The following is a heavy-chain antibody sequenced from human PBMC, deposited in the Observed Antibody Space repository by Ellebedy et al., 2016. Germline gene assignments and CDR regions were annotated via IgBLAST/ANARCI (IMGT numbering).Heavy chain of an antibody. J-gene: IGHJ4*02. Sequence: GGSLRLSXAASGFTFSNFFMTWVRQAPGKGLEWISTISGDGDIIFSADSVKGRFTISRDNSRYTLYLQMDSLRAADTAVYYCYYGHYSGYWGQGTLVTVSS. CDR1: GFTFSNFF. CDR2: ISGDGDII. V-gene: IGHV3-23*01. CDR3: YYGHYSGY. D-gene: IGHD4-17*01.